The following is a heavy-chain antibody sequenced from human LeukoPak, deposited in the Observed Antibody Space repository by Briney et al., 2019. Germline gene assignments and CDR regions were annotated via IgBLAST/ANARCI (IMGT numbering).Heavy chain of an antibody. CDR2: VYYSGTT. D-gene: IGHD2-21*02. V-gene: IGHV4-39*06. CDR1: GVSMSSSSYY. Sequence: SQTLSLTCTVSGVSMSSSSYYWAWIRQSPGKGLEWIGSVYYSGTTHYESSLKSRVSMSIDTSKTQFALKVNSVTVADTAVYYCARILDLVTTKTIDYWGQGSLAIVSS. J-gene: IGHJ4*02. CDR3: ARILDLVTTKTIDY.